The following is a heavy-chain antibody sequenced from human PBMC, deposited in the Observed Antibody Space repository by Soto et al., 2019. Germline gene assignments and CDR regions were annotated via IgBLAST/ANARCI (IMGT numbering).Heavy chain of an antibody. Sequence: QVQLVQSGAEVHKPGSSVKVSCKASGGTFSIYVINWVRQSPGQWLEWMVGVIPMFGTSKYAQKFQGRATISADKPTTTAYIEQSTLKSEATAVDYCASLGSNDSTVYYYPIDFRGQGTLVSGYS. CDR3: ASLGSNDSTVYYYPIDF. V-gene: IGHV1-69*06. CDR1: GGTFSIYV. J-gene: IGHJ4*02. D-gene: IGHD3-22*01. CDR2: VIPMFGTS.